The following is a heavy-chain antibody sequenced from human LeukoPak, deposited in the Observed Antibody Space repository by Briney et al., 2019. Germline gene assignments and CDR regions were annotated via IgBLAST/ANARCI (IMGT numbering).Heavy chain of an antibody. J-gene: IGHJ6*02. CDR1: GGTFSSYA. V-gene: IGHV1-69*13. Sequence: GASVKVSCEASGGTFSSYAISWVRQAPGQGLEWMGGIIPIFGTANYAQKFQGRVTITADESTSTAYMELSSLRSEDTAVYYCAIFMTTVYYGMDVWGQGTTVTVSS. CDR2: IIPIFGTA. CDR3: AIFMTTVYYGMDV. D-gene: IGHD4-11*01.